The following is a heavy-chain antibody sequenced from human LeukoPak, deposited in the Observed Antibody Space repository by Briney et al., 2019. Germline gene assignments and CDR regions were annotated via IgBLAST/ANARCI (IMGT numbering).Heavy chain of an antibody. CDR2: INPNSGGT. CDR3: ARDRGSRGYFDY. D-gene: IGHD5-24*01. Sequence: ASVKVSCKXSGYTFTGYYMHWGRQAPGQGLERMGGINPNSGGTNYAQKFQGRVTMTRDTSISTAYMELSRLRSDDTAVYYCARDRGSRGYFDYWGQGTLVTVSS. J-gene: IGHJ4*02. CDR1: GYTFTGYY. V-gene: IGHV1-2*02.